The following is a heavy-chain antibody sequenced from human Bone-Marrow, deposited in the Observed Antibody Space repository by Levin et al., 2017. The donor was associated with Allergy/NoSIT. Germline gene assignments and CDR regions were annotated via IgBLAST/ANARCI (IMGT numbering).Heavy chain of an antibody. V-gene: IGHV1-69*13. CDR3: ARGPDYYNGDRYFYYGMDV. D-gene: IGHD2-8*01. CDR2: IIPIFGTP. CDR1: GGAFSSYE. J-gene: IGHJ6*02. Sequence: SVKVSCKTSGGAFSSYEISWVRQAPGQGLEWMGGIIPIFGTPTYAQKFQGRVTITADESRSTAYMELSSLRSEDTAVYYCARGPDYYNGDRYFYYGMDVWGQGTTVTVSS.